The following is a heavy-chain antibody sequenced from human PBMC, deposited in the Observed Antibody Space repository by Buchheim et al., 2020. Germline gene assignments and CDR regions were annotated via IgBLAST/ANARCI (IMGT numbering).Heavy chain of an antibody. CDR1: GFTFSSYG. V-gene: IGHV3-30*19. CDR2: ISYDGNNK. J-gene: IGHJ2*01. CDR3: ARRKELLWFGETNYWYFDL. D-gene: IGHD3-10*01. Sequence: QVQLVESGGGVVQPGRSLRLSCAASGFTFSSYGMHWVRQAPGKGLEWLAAISYDGNNKYYTDSVKGRFTISRDNSRNTLYLQMISLRAEDTAMFYCARRKELLWFGETNYWYFDLWGRGTL.